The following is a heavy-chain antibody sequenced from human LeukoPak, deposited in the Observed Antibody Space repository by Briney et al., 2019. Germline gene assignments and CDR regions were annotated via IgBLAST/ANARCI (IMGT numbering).Heavy chain of an antibody. CDR3: AKGRSYDSSTHWFDP. CDR2: ISGSGGST. Sequence: AISGSGGSTYYADSVKGRFTISRDNSKNTLYLQMNSLRAEDTAVYYCAKGRSYDSSTHWFDPWGQGTLLTVSS. J-gene: IGHJ5*02. V-gene: IGHV3-23*01. D-gene: IGHD3-22*01.